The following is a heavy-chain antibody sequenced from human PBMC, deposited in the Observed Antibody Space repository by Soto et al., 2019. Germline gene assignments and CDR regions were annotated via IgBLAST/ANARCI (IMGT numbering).Heavy chain of an antibody. CDR2: IYPGDSDT. V-gene: IGHV5-51*01. CDR1: GYTFSTYW. Sequence: LKISCKGSGYTFSTYWIAWVRQMPGKGLEWMGIIYPGDSDTKYSPAFQGQVTISADKSINTAYLQWTSLEASDTAMYYCARKFAPEFFDSWGQGTLVTVSS. CDR3: ARKFAPEFFDS. D-gene: IGHD3-10*01. J-gene: IGHJ4*02.